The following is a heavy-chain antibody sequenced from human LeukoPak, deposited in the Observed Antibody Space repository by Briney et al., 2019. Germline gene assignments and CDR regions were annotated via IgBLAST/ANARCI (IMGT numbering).Heavy chain of an antibody. D-gene: IGHD2-15*01. CDR3: ARVFPYCSGGSCYDY. CDR2: IYYSGST. Sequence: SETLSLACTVSGGSVSSGSYYWSWIRQPPGKGLEWIGYIYYSGSTNYNPSLKSRVTISVDTSKNQFSLKLSSVTAADTAVYYCARVFPYCSGGSCYDYWGQGTLVTVSS. V-gene: IGHV4-61*01. CDR1: GGSVSSGSYY. J-gene: IGHJ4*02.